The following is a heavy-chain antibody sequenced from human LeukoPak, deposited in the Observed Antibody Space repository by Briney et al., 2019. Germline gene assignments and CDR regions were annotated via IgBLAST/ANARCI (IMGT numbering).Heavy chain of an antibody. Sequence: WGSLRLSCAASGFTFSSYGMHWVRQAPGKGLECVAVISYDGSNKYYADSVKGRFTISRDNSKNTLYLQMNSLRAEGTAVYYCAKDLSTSDILTGEDHYYYGMDVWGQGTTVTVSS. J-gene: IGHJ6*02. D-gene: IGHD3-9*01. CDR1: GFTFSSYG. CDR2: ISYDGSNK. CDR3: AKDLSTSDILTGEDHYYYGMDV. V-gene: IGHV3-30*18.